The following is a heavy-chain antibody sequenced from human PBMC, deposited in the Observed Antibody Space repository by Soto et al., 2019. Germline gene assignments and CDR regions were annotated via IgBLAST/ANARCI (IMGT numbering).Heavy chain of an antibody. J-gene: IGHJ4*02. CDR1: GGTFSSYA. D-gene: IGHD3-10*01. CDR3: ASTMVRGAVPFDY. CDR2: IIPIFGTA. Sequence: SVKVSCKASGGTFSSYAISWVRQAPGQGLEWMGGIIPIFGTANYAQKFQGRVTITADESTSTAYMELSSLRSEDTAVYYCASTMVRGAVPFDYWGQGTLVTVSS. V-gene: IGHV1-69*13.